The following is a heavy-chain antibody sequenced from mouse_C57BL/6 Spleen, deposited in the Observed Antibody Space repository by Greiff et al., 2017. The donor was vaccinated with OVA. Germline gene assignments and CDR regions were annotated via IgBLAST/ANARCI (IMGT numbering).Heavy chain of an antibody. CDR1: GYSITSGYY. CDR2: ISYDGSN. J-gene: IGHJ2*01. D-gene: IGHD2-10*01. Sequence: EESGPGLVKPSQSLSLTCSVTGYSITSGYYWNWIRQFPGNKLEWMGYISYDGSNNYNPSLKNRISITRDTSKNQFFLKLNSVTTEDTATYYCARGILLPDYWGQGTTLTVSS. V-gene: IGHV3-6*01. CDR3: ARGILLPDY.